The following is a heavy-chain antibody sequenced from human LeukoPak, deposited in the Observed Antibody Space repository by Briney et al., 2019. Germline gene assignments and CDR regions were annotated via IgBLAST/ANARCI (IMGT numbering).Heavy chain of an antibody. CDR3: ARGLIRGACDI. V-gene: IGHV4-59*01. J-gene: IGHJ3*02. CDR1: GASISNYY. Sequence: SETLSLTCTVSGASISNYYWNYFRQSPGKGLEWIGYHSYSGGANYNPSLESRVTISLDTSKNRFSLSLSSVTAADTAVYYCARGLIRGACDIWGHGTMVTVSS. CDR2: HSYSGGA. D-gene: IGHD3-16*01.